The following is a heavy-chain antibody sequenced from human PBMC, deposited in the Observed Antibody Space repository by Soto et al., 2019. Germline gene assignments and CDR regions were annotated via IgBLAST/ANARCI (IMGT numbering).Heavy chain of an antibody. CDR2: IYSTGNT. J-gene: IGHJ6*02. CDR1: GDSIRSSSY. CDR3: RRSSRYSTDV. V-gene: IGHV4-38-2*01. D-gene: IGHD6-13*01. Sequence: SETLSLTCAVCGDSIRSSSYWGWIRQPPGKGLEWIGSIYSTGNTYYNPSLNSQVTISVDTSKNQFSLNVISVTAADTAVYYCRRSSRYSTDVWGQGTTVTVSS.